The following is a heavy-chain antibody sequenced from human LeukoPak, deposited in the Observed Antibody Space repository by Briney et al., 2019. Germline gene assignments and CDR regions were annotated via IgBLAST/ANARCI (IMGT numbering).Heavy chain of an antibody. D-gene: IGHD3-10*01. Sequence: SETLSLTCAVYGESMIGHYWTWIRQPPGKRLEWIGEIHHSGGTNSNPSLKNRVTMSIDMSKNQFSLKLNSVTAADTAVYYCARAAASGSGRTYDHWAQGNLVPVSS. CDR3: ARAAASGSGRTYDH. V-gene: IGHV4-34*01. J-gene: IGHJ4*02. CDR1: GESMIGHY. CDR2: IHHSGGT.